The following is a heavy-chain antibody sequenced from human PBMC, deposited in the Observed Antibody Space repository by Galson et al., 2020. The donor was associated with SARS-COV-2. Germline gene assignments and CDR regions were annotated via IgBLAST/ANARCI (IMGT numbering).Heavy chain of an antibody. Sequence: GESLKISCAASGFNFKNYGMYWVRQAPGKGLEWVSFIWYDGSEKYYADSMKGRFTISRDNAKNTLYLQMNSLRAEDTAVYYCARDQGYYYDSSGYAFDNWGQGILVTVSS. J-gene: IGHJ4*02. V-gene: IGHV3-33*01. CDR3: ARDQGYYYDSSGYAFDN. CDR2: IWYDGSEK. CDR1: GFNFKNYG. D-gene: IGHD3-22*01.